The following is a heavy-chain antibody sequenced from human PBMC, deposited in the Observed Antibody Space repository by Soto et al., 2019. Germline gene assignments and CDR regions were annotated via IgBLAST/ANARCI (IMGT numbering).Heavy chain of an antibody. V-gene: IGHV3-23*01. CDR2: ISGSGGST. J-gene: IGHJ4*02. D-gene: IGHD3-9*01. CDR1: GFTFSSYA. CDR3: AKPGSSYDILTGYYRN. Sequence: GGSLRLSCAASGFTFSSYAMSWVRQAPGKGLEWVSAISGSGGSTYYADSGKGRFTISRDNSKNTLYLQMNSLRAEDTAVYYCAKPGSSYDILTGYYRNWGQGTLVTVSS.